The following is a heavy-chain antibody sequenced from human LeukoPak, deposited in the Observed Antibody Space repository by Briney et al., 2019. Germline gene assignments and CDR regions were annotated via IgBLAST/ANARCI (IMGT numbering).Heavy chain of an antibody. CDR2: IYYSGST. V-gene: IGHV4-59*01. D-gene: IGHD5-24*01. J-gene: IGHJ6*02. CDR3: AGQGDGYNPYYYYGMDV. Sequence: PSETLSLTCTVSGGSISSYYWNWIRQPPGKGLEWIGYIYYSGSTNYNPSLRGRVTISVDTSKNQFSLKVTSVTAADTAVYYCAGQGDGYNPYYYYGMDVWGQGTTVTVSS. CDR1: GGSISSYY.